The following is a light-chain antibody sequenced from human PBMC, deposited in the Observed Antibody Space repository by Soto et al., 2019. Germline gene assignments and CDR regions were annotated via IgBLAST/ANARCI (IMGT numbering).Light chain of an antibody. V-gene: IGKV3-15*01. CDR3: QQYNSWPPMYT. CDR1: QSVSSN. Sequence: EVVMTQSPATLSVSPGERATLSCRASQSVSSNLAWYQQKPGQAPRLLIYGASTRATGIPARFSGSGSGTEFTLTISSLQSEDFVVYYCQQYNSWPPMYTFGQGTKLEIK. CDR2: GAS. J-gene: IGKJ2*01.